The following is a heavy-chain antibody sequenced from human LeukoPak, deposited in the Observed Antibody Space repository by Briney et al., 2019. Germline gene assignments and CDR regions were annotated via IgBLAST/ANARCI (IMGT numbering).Heavy chain of an antibody. Sequence: PGGSLRLSCAASGFTFSSYAMHWVRQAPGKGLEYVSAISSNGGSTYYANSVKGRFTISRDNSKNTLYLQMGSLRAEDTAVYYCAGYYDFWSGLDYWGQGTLVTVSS. J-gene: IGHJ4*02. CDR2: ISSNGGST. CDR1: GFTFSSYA. V-gene: IGHV3-64*01. D-gene: IGHD3-3*01. CDR3: AGYYDFWSGLDY.